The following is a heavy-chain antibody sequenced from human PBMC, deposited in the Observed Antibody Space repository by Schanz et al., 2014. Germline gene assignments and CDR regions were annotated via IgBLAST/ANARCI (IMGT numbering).Heavy chain of an antibody. CDR2: ISPYNGNT. D-gene: IGHD2-2*01. CDR1: GYTFNNYTYV. CDR3: ARDRRRYCSTASCLHDNWFDP. Sequence: QVLQVQSGSELKKPGTSVKVSCKASGYTFNNYTYVMIWVRQAPGQGLEWMGWISPYNGNTNYAQKLQGRVTMTADTSTSTAYMELRSLRSDDTAVYYCARDRRRYCSTASCLHDNWFDPWGQGTLVIVSS. V-gene: IGHV1-18*01. J-gene: IGHJ5*02.